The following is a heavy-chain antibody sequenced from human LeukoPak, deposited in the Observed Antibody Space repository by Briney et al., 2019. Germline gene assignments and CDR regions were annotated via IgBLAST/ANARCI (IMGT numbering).Heavy chain of an antibody. J-gene: IGHJ5*02. CDR2: ISGSGSTI. CDR3: ARDSGGWYRWFDP. CDR1: GFTFSSYE. V-gene: IGHV3-48*03. D-gene: IGHD6-19*01. Sequence: PGGSLRLSCAASGFTFSSYEMNWVRQAPGKGLEWVSYISGSGSTIYYADSVKGRFTISRGNAKNSLYLQMNSLRAEDTAVYYCARDSGGWYRWFDPWGQGTLVTVSS.